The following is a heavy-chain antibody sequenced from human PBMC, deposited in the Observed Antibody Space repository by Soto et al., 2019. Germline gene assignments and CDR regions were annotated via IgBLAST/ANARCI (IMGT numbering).Heavy chain of an antibody. Sequence: GESLKIYCNGSGYSFTSYWIGWVRQMPGRGLEWMGIIYPGDSDTRYSPSFQGQVTISADKSISTAYLQWSSLKASDTAMYYCARSEQGTAYYYYRMNVWRQGTTVTVSS. CDR3: ARSEQGTAYYYYRMNV. CDR2: IYPGDSDT. D-gene: IGHD1-7*01. J-gene: IGHJ6*02. V-gene: IGHV5-51*01. CDR1: GYSFTSYW.